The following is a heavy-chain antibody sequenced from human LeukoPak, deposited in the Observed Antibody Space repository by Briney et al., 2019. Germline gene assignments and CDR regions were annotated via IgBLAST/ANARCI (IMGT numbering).Heavy chain of an antibody. CDR2: IYSRGGT. CDR1: SGSMSRYY. J-gene: IGHJ1*01. V-gene: IGHV4-59*01. D-gene: IGHD2-2*01. CDR3: ASSDCSSSGCQISGSEAFDF. Sequence: PSETLSLTCTVSSGSMSRYYWSWIRQSPGKGLEWIGYIYSRGGTNYNPSLRGRVTLSVDTSKNQLSLKLNSVTAADTAVYYCASSDCSSSGCQISGSEAFDFWGPGTLVTVSS.